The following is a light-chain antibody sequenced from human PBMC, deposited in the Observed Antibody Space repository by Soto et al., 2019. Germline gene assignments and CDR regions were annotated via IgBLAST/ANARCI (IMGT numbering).Light chain of an antibody. CDR1: QSLLFNSNKRNY. CDR3: QQYYDTPYT. V-gene: IGKV4-1*01. CDR2: WAS. Sequence: DILMTQSPDSLAVSLGERATIHCKSSQSLLFNSNKRNYLAWYQQTPGQPPKLLIYWASTRESGVPDRVSGSGSGTDFTLTISSLQAEDVAVYYCQQYYDTPYTFGQGTKLDIK. J-gene: IGKJ2*01.